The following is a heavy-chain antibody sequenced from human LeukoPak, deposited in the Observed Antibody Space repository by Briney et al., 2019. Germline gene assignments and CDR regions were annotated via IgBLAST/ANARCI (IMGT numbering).Heavy chain of an antibody. V-gene: IGHV1-2*02. CDR1: GYTFIGYY. J-gene: IGHJ5*02. CDR3: ARLRTRYSWFDP. Sequence: GASVKVSCNASGYTFIGYYMYWVRQAPGQGLEYMAWINPKSGETNYAQKFQGRVTMTRDTSISTAYMELSRLRSDDTAVYYCARLRTRYSWFDPWGQGTLVTVSS. D-gene: IGHD1-7*01. CDR2: INPKSGET.